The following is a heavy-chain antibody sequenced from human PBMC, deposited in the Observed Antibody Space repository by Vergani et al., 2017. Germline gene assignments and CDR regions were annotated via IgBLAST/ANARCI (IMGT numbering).Heavy chain of an antibody. CDR1: GFTFSSYW. Sequence: EVQLVESGGGLVKPGGSLRLSCAASGFTFSSYWMSWVRQAPGKGLEWVANIKQDGSEKYYVDSVKGRFTISRDNAKNSLYLQMNSLRAEDTAVYYCARGDTASGYYYPPFYYYYGMDVWGQGTTVTVSS. CDR2: IKQDGSEK. V-gene: IGHV3-7*04. CDR3: ARGDTASGYYYPPFYYYYGMDV. D-gene: IGHD3-22*01. J-gene: IGHJ6*02.